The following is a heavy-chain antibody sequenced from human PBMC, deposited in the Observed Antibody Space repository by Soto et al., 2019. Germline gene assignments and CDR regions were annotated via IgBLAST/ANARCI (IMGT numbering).Heavy chain of an antibody. V-gene: IGHV4-59*01. CDR3: AKATYSYGHFDY. CDR1: GDFINTYY. CDR2: IYYSGST. Sequence: KPSGTLSLTCTVSGDFINTYYWNWIRQAPGKGLECIGDIYYSGSTNYNPSLKGRVTVFIDTSKNQFSLKLSCLTAADTAVYYCAKATYSYGHFDYWGQGTLVTVSS. J-gene: IGHJ4*02. D-gene: IGHD5-18*01.